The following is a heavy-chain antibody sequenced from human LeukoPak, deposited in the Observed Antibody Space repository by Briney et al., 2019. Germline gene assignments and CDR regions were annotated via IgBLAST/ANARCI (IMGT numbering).Heavy chain of an antibody. CDR3: ATLLTEVTHYYGMDV. D-gene: IGHD4-4*01. CDR1: GFTFSSYG. CDR2: IWYDGSNK. V-gene: IGHV3-33*01. J-gene: IGHJ6*02. Sequence: PGGSLRLSCAASGFTFSSYGMHWVRQAPGKGLERVAVIWYDGSNKYYADSVKGRFTISRDNSKNTLYLQMNSLRAEDTAVYYCATLLTEVTHYYGMDVWGQGTTVTVSS.